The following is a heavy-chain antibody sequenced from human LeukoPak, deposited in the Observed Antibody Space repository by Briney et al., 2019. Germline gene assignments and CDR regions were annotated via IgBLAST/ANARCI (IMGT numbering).Heavy chain of an antibody. CDR3: ARDPQRYCTNGVCYTFDY. CDR1: GYTFTGYY. CDR2: INPNSGGT. D-gene: IGHD2-8*01. Sequence: ASVKVSCKASGYTFTGYYMHWVRQAPGQGLEWMGWINPNSGGTNYAQKFQGRVTMTRDTSISTAYMELSSLRAEDTAVYYCARDPQRYCTNGVCYTFDYWGQGTLVTVSS. V-gene: IGHV1-2*02. J-gene: IGHJ4*02.